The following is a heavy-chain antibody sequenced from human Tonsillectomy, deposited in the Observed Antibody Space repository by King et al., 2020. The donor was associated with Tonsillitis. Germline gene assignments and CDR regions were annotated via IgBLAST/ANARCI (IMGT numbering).Heavy chain of an antibody. Sequence: VQLQQWGAGLLKPSETLSLTCAVYGGSFSGYYWSWIRQTPGKGLEWIGEINHSGSTNYNPSLKSRVTISVDTSKNQFSLKLSSVTAADTAVYYCARALIAARPELGYWGQGTLVTVSS. J-gene: IGHJ4*02. CDR2: INHSGST. CDR1: GGSFSGYY. D-gene: IGHD6-6*01. V-gene: IGHV4-34*01. CDR3: ARALIAARPELGY.